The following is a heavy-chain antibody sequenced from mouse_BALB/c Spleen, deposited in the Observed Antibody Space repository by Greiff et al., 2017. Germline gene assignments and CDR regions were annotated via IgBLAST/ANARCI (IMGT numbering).Heavy chain of an antibody. D-gene: IGHD2-4*01. Sequence: EVKVVESGGGLVKPGGSLKLSCAASGFTFSSYAMSWVRQSPEKRLEWVAEISSGGSYTYYPDTVTGRFTISRDNAKNTLYLEMSSLRSEDTAMYYCAREGLRQVYAMDYWGQGTSVTVSS. CDR3: AREGLRQVYAMDY. CDR1: GFTFSSYA. V-gene: IGHV5-9-4*01. CDR2: ISSGGSYT. J-gene: IGHJ4*01.